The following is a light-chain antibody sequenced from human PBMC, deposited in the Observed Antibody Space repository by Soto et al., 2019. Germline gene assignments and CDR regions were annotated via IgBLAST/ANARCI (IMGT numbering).Light chain of an antibody. Sequence: EIVLTQSPGTLSLSPGERATLSCRASQSVTSNYIAWYQQKPGQAPRLLIFGASIRAAGIPARFSGSGFGTDFTLTISSLEPEDAAVYYCQQRSNWPPITFGQGTRLEIK. CDR1: QSVTSN. CDR2: GAS. J-gene: IGKJ5*01. CDR3: QQRSNWPPIT. V-gene: IGKV3D-20*02.